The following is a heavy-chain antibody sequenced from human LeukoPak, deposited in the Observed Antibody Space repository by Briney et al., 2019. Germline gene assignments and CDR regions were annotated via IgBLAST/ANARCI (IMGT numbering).Heavy chain of an antibody. CDR1: GYTFTDFY. V-gene: IGHV1-2*02. CDR3: AXXXXYNILTGDRLFDY. D-gene: IGHD3-9*01. Sequence: ASVKVSCKASGYTFTDFYIHWVRQAPGQGLEWMGWINPNSGGTKYAQKFQARVTMTRDTSISTLYMELSRLKSDDTAIYYCAXXXXYNILTGDRLFDYWGQGTLVTVSS. CDR2: INPNSGGT. J-gene: IGHJ4*02.